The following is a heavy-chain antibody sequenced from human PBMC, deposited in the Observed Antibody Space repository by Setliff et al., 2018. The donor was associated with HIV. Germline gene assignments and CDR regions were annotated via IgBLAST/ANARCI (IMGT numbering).Heavy chain of an antibody. Sequence: PSETLSLTCSVSGGSISNFYWSWIRKPPGKGLEWVGHIYSTGDTNYKPSLKSRVTFSADTSKSQLSLSLTSVTAADTAVYYCARVRLTMIMMVDYFDQWGRLTLVTVSS. CDR1: GGSISNFY. D-gene: IGHD3-22*01. CDR3: ARVRLTMIMMVDYFDQ. J-gene: IGHJ4*01. V-gene: IGHV4-59*12. CDR2: IYSTGDT.